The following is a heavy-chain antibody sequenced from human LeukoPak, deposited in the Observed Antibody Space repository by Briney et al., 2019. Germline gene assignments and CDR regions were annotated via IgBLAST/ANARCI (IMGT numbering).Heavy chain of an antibody. J-gene: IGHJ4*02. V-gene: IGHV1-18*01. Sequence: ASVKVSCKASGYTFTSYGISWLRQAHGQGLEWMGWISAYNGNTNYAQKLQGRVTMTTDTSTSTAYMELRSLRSDDTAVYYCAREDYGDYVSDYWGQGTLVTVSS. CDR2: ISAYNGNT. D-gene: IGHD4-17*01. CDR3: AREDYGDYVSDY. CDR1: GYTFTSYG.